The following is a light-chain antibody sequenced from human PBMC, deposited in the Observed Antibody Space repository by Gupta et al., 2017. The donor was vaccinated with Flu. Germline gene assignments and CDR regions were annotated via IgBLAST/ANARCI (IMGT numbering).Light chain of an antibody. J-gene: IGLJ2*01. CDR3: QVWDSSSDHPV. CDR2: DDS. Sequence: SYVLTQPPSVSVAPTPTARFACGGNNIGSKSVHWYQQKPGQAPVLVVYDDSDRPSGIPERCSGCNSGNTATLTISRVEEGDEADVYCQVWDSSSDHPVFGGGTKLTVL. CDR1: NIGSKS. V-gene: IGLV3-21*02.